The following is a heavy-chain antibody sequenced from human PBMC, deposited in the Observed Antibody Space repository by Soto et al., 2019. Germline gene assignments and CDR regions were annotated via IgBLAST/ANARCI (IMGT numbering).Heavy chain of an antibody. CDR1: GYTFTSYD. D-gene: IGHD2-2*01. J-gene: IGHJ5*02. CDR2: MNPNSGNT. CDR3: ARALSGYCSSTSCYRGDWFDP. Sequence: AFVKVSCKASGYTFTSYDINWVRQATGQGLEWMGWMNPNSGNTGYAQKFQGRVTMTRNTSISTAYMELSSLRSEDTAVYYCARALSGYCSSTSCYRGDWFDPWGQGTLVTVSS. V-gene: IGHV1-8*01.